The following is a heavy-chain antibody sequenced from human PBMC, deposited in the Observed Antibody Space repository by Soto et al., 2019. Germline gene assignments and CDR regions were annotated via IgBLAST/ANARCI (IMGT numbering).Heavy chain of an antibody. CDR2: ISWNGGSI. Sequence: EAQLVESGGDLVQPGRSLKLSCAASGFTFDDYGMHWVRQGPGKGLEWVSGISWNGGSIGYADSVEGRFTISRDRANKSLYLEMNSLRAEDTALYYCVKDIAGTTGGFDLWGQGTMVTVSS. V-gene: IGHV3-9*01. CDR3: VKDIAGTTGGFDL. CDR1: GFTFDDYG. D-gene: IGHD1-1*01. J-gene: IGHJ3*01.